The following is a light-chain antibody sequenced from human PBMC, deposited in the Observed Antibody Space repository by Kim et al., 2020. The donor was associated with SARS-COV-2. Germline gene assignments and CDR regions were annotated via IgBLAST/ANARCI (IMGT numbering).Light chain of an antibody. Sequence: DIQLTQSPSFVSASVGDRVTITCRASERLTGWLAWYQQMPGKAPKRLIFVTSRLQKGVPSRFSGSGSGTEFTLTIDNLQPEDFATYFCQQANSFPWTFGQGTKVDIK. J-gene: IGKJ1*01. CDR3: QQANSFPWT. CDR2: VTS. V-gene: IGKV1-12*01. CDR1: ERLTGW.